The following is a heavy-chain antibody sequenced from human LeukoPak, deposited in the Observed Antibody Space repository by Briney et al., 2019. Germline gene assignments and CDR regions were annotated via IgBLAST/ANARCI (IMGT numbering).Heavy chain of an antibody. Sequence: PSETLSLACTVSGGSTSSTSYYWGWIRQPPGKGLECIGSIYYTGSTYYNPSLKSRVTISVDTSKNQFSLKLRSVTAADTAVYYCARVTGYVIEDYFDYWGQGTLVTVSS. V-gene: IGHV4-39*07. J-gene: IGHJ4*02. CDR3: ARVTGYVIEDYFDY. CDR2: IYYTGST. D-gene: IGHD3-22*01. CDR1: GGSTSSTSYY.